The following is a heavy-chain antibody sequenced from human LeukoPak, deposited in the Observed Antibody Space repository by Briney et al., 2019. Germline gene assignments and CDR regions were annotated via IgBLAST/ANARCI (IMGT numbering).Heavy chain of an antibody. V-gene: IGHV3-21*01. J-gene: IGHJ3*02. CDR2: ISNSSSYI. CDR3: ARALKQITTVRGGKGRDAFDI. D-gene: IGHD3-10*01. CDR1: GFTFSSYS. Sequence: PGGSLRLSCAASGFTFSSYSMNWVRQAPGKGLEWVSSISNSSSYIYYADSVKGRFTISRDNAKNTLYLQMNSLRAEDTAVYYCARALKQITTVRGGKGRDAFDIWGQGTMVTVSS.